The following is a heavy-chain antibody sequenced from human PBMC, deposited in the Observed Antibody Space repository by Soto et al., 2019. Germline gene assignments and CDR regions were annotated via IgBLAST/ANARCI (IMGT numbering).Heavy chain of an antibody. V-gene: IGHV3-15*01. CDR3: TTPLGYGDVDV. Sequence: GGSLRLSXAASGFTFSNAWMSCVRQAPGKGLEWVGRIKSKTDGGTTDYAAPVKGRFTISRDDSKNTLYLQMNSLKTEDTAVYYCTTPLGYGDVDVWGQGTTVTVSS. CDR2: IKSKTDGGTT. J-gene: IGHJ6*02. D-gene: IGHD5-12*01. CDR1: GFTFSNAW.